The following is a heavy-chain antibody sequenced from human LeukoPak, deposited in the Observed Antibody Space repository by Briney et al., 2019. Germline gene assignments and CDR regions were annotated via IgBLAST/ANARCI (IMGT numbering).Heavy chain of an antibody. CDR3: ARGSLWFGESYYPSLRY. CDR1: GFTFSSYG. J-gene: IGHJ4*02. D-gene: IGHD3-10*01. Sequence: GGSLRLSCAASGFTFSSYGMHWVRQAPGKGLEWVAVIWYDGSNKYYADSVKGRFTISRDNSKNTLYLQMNSLRAEDTAVYYCARGSLWFGESYYPSLRYWGQGTLVTVSS. V-gene: IGHV3-33*01. CDR2: IWYDGSNK.